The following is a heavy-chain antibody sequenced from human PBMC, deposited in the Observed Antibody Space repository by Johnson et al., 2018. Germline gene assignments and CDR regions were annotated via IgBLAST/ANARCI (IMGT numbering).Heavy chain of an antibody. V-gene: IGHV3-21*01. Sequence: VQLVQSGGGLVKPGGSLRLSCAASGFTFSSYSMNWVRQAPGKGLEWVSSISRSSSYIYYADAVKGRFTISRDNAKNSLYLQMNSLRAEDTAVYYCARVQGSYSYYYYGMDVWGQGTTVTVSS. D-gene: IGHD1-26*01. CDR3: ARVQGSYSYYYYGMDV. CDR2: ISRSSSYI. CDR1: GFTFSSYS. J-gene: IGHJ6*02.